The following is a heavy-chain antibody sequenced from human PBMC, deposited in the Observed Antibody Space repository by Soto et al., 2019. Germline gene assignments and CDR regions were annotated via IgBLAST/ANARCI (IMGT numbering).Heavy chain of an antibody. J-gene: IGHJ4*02. D-gene: IGHD3-10*01. CDR2: MNPNSGNT. CDR3: ARPEMVRGVPHNFDY. CDR1: GYTFTSYD. Sequence: GASVKVSCKASGYTFTSYDINWVRQATGQGLEWMGWMNPNSGNTGYAQKFKGRVTMTRNTSISTAYMKLSSLRSEDTAVYYCARPEMVRGVPHNFDYWGQGTLVTVSS. V-gene: IGHV1-8*01.